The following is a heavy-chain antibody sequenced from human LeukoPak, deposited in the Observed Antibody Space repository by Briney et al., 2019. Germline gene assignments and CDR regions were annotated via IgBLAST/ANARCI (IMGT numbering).Heavy chain of an antibody. V-gene: IGHV4-31*03. CDR1: GGSISSGGYY. CDR2: IYYSGST. CDR3: AISSRQGYSVGTLDY. D-gene: IGHD5-18*01. Sequence: SETLSLTCTVSGGSISSGGYYWSWIRQHPAKGLEWIGYIYYSGSTYYNPSLKSRVTISVDTSKNQFSLKLSSVTAADTAVYYCAISSRQGYSVGTLDYWGQGTLVTVSS. J-gene: IGHJ4*02.